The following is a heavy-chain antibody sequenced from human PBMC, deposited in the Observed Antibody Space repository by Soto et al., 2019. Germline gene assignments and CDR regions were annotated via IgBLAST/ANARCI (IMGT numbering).Heavy chain of an antibody. CDR2: INPSGGST. CDR3: ARETRITIFGVVIIPLGAFDI. D-gene: IGHD3-3*01. CDR1: GYTFTSYY. V-gene: IGHV1-46*03. J-gene: IGHJ3*02. Sequence: ASVKVSCETSGYTFTSYYMHWVRQAPGQGLEWMGIINPSGGSTSYAQKFQGRVTMTRDTSTSTVYMELSSLRSEDTAVYYCARETRITIFGVVIIPLGAFDIWGQGTMVTVSS.